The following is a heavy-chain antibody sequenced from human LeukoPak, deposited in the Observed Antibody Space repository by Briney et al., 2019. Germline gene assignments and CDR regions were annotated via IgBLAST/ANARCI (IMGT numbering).Heavy chain of an antibody. CDR2: INYSGNT. V-gene: IGHV4-59*01. J-gene: IGHJ4*02. CDR3: ARDQRYNYFDY. CDR1: GGSITNYY. D-gene: IGHD3-9*01. Sequence: SETLSLTCSVSGGSITNYYWVWIRQPPGKGLEWIGYINYSGNTDFNPSLESRVTMSLDTSNNQLSLKLTSVTAADTAVYYCARDQRYNYFDYWGQGILVTVSS.